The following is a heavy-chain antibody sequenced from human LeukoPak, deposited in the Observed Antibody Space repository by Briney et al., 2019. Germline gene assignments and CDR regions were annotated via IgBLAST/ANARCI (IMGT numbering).Heavy chain of an antibody. CDR3: ARDFPSAIFGVPVD. V-gene: IGHV3-21*01. CDR2: ISSSSSYI. Sequence: PGGSLRLSCAASGFTFSSYSMNWVRQAPGKGLEWVSSISSSSSYIYYADSVKGRFTISRDNAKNSLYLQMNSLRDEDMAVYYCARDFPSAIFGVPVDWGQGTLVTVSS. CDR1: GFTFSSYS. J-gene: IGHJ4*02. D-gene: IGHD3-3*01.